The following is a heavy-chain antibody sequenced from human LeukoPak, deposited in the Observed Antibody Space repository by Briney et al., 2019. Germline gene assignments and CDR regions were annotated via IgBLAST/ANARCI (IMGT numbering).Heavy chain of an antibody. CDR1: GYTFTSYW. V-gene: IGHV5-51*01. CDR2: IYPGDSDT. J-gene: IGHJ5*02. CDR3: VRGGYSCYAGFDP. D-gene: IGHD5-12*01. Sequence: GESLKISCKGSGYTFTSYWVGWVRQMPGKGLEWMGTIYPGDSDTRYSPSFQGQVTISADKSISTAYLQWSSLKASDTAMYYCVRGGYSCYAGFDPWGQGTLVTVSS.